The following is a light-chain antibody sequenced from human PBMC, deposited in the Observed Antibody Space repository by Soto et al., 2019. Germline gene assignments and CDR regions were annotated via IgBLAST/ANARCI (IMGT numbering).Light chain of an antibody. Sequence: ETVLTQSPATLSLSPGERATLSCRASQSVSSSYLAWYQQKPGQAPRLLIYGASSRATGIPDRFSGSGSETDFALTISRLEPEDFAVYYCQQYGSSPLTFGGGTKVDIK. CDR1: QSVSSSY. V-gene: IGKV3-20*01. CDR2: GAS. J-gene: IGKJ4*01. CDR3: QQYGSSPLT.